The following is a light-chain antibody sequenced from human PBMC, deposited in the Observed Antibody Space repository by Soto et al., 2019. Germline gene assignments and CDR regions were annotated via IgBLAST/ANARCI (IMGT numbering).Light chain of an antibody. J-gene: IGKJ1*01. V-gene: IGKV3-20*01. CDR1: QSVTGNY. CDR3: QQYGSTPPT. Sequence: VLTQSPGTLSVSPGERVTVTCGASQSVTGNYLAWYQQKPGQAPRLLIYGASYRATGIPDRFSGSGSGTDFSLTISRLEPEDFAVYCCQQYGSTPPTCGQGTKVE. CDR2: GAS.